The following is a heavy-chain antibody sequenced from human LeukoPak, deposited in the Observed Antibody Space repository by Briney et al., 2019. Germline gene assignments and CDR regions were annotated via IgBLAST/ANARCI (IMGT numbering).Heavy chain of an antibody. CDR2: IRYDGSNK. CDR1: GFTFSSYG. Sequence: PGGSLRLSCAASGFTFSSYGMHWVRQAPGKGLEWVAFIRYDGSNKYYADSVKGRFTISRDNSKNTLYLQMYSLRAEDTAVYYCAKITMILTDFDYWGQGTLVTVSS. D-gene: IGHD3-22*01. J-gene: IGHJ4*02. V-gene: IGHV3-30*02. CDR3: AKITMILTDFDY.